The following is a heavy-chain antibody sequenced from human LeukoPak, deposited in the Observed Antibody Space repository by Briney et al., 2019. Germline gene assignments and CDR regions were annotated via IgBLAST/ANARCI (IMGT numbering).Heavy chain of an antibody. CDR1: GGSISSYD. V-gene: IGHV4-4*07. Sequence: SETLSLTCTVSGGSISSYDWSWIRQPAGEGLEWIGRIYTSGSTNYNPSLKSRVTMSVDTSKNQFSLKLSSVTAADTAVYYCARDYGDTGTRDAFYFDYWGQGTLVTVSS. D-gene: IGHD1-1*01. J-gene: IGHJ4*02. CDR3: ARDYGDTGTRDAFYFDY. CDR2: IYTSGST.